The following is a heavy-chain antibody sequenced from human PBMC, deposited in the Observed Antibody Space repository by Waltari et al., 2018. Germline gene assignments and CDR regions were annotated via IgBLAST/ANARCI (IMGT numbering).Heavy chain of an antibody. D-gene: IGHD4-17*01. CDR2: INPSRGTT. CDR3: AREEGPYGDHLDF. V-gene: IGHV1-46*02. Sequence: QVQLVQSGAELKKTWASVNVSCKTSGCTFNSHYLHWVRQAPGHGPEWMGVINPSRGTTRYAQRFQGKVIMTRDTPTSTVYMGLSSLTADDTAVYYCAREEGPYGDHLDFWGQGTPVTVSS. CDR1: GCTFNSHY. J-gene: IGHJ4*02.